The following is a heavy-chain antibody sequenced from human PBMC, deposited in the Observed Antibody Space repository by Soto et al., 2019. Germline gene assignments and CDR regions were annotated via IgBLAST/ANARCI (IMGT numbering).Heavy chain of an antibody. CDR2: INAGSGNT. D-gene: IGHD2-15*01. Sequence: GASVKVSCKASGYTFTSYAMHWVRQAPGQRLEWMGWINAGSGNTKYSQKFQGRVTITRDTSASTAYMELSSLRSEDTAVYYCARDILFDYWGQGTLVTVSS. J-gene: IGHJ4*02. CDR1: GYTFTSYA. CDR3: ARDILFDY. V-gene: IGHV1-3*01.